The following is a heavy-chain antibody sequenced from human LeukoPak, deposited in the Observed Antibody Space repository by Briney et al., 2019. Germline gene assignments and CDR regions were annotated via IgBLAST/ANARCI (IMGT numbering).Heavy chain of an antibody. J-gene: IGHJ4*02. V-gene: IGHV3-64*01. Sequence: GGSLRLSCAASGFTFSSYAMHWARQAPGKGLEYVSTISNNGGSTYYANSVKGRFTISRDNSKNTLYLQMGSLRAEDMAVYYCARGGFSGDYDYWGQGTLVTVSS. CDR3: ARGGFSGDYDY. CDR2: ISNNGGST. D-gene: IGHD4-17*01. CDR1: GFTFSSYA.